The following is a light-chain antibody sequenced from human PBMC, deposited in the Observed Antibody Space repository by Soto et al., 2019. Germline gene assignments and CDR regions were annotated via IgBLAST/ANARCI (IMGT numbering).Light chain of an antibody. V-gene: IGKV3-20*01. CDR3: QQYGSSPPT. CDR1: QSVRSSY. Sequence: EIVLTQSPGTLSLSPGERATLSCRASQSVRSSYLAWYQQKPGQAPRLLIYGASSRATGIPDRFSGSGSGTDFPLTISRLEPEDFAVYYCQQYGSSPPTFGQGTKVEIK. CDR2: GAS. J-gene: IGKJ1*01.